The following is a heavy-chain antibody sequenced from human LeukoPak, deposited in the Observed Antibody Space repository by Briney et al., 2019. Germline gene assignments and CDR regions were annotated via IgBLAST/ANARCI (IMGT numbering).Heavy chain of an antibody. V-gene: IGHV3-23*01. CDR2: ISGSGGST. Sequence: GGSLRLSCAASGFTFSSYAMSWVRQAPGKGLEWVSAISGSGGSTYYADSVKGRFTISRDNSKNTLYLQMNSLRAEDTAVYYCAKLMGYSSGWYYFDYWGQGTLVTVSS. CDR3: AKLMGYSSGWYYFDY. J-gene: IGHJ4*02. D-gene: IGHD6-19*01. CDR1: GFTFSSYA.